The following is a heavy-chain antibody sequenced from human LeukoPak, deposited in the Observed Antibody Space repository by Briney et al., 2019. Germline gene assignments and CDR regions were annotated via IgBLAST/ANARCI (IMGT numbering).Heavy chain of an antibody. Sequence: ASVKVSCKASGYTFTSYGISWVRQAPGQGLEWMGWISAYNGNTNYAQKLQGRVTMTTDTSTSTAYMELRSLRSDDTAVYYCAREKYADGDPYYYYMDVWGKGTTVTVSS. J-gene: IGHJ6*03. D-gene: IGHD3-3*01. V-gene: IGHV1-18*01. CDR1: GYTFTSYG. CDR2: ISAYNGNT. CDR3: AREKYADGDPYYYYMDV.